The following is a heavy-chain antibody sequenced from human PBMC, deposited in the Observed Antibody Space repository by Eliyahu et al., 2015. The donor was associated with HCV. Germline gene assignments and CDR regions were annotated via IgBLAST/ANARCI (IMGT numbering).Heavy chain of an antibody. Sequence: EGQLVESGGGLVQPGGSLRLSCVASEFTFXXYWMTXVRQAPGKGLEWVACLDPSGGHTFYVDSVKGRFTISRDNAKNSLYLQMNSLRVEDTAVYYCANVGDPHISPQGVILDPAGDYWGQGTPVTVSS. CDR1: EFTFXXYW. V-gene: IGHV3-7*01. J-gene: IGHJ4*02. CDR2: LDPSGGHT. D-gene: IGHD3-10*01. CDR3: ANVGDPHISPQGVILDPAGDY.